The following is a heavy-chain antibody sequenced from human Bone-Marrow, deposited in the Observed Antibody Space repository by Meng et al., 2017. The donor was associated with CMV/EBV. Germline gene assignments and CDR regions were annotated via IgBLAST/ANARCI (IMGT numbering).Heavy chain of an antibody. D-gene: IGHD1-7*01. CDR3: ARGTIPPKHEFDY. V-gene: IGHV4-34*01. CDR2: INHSGST. J-gene: IGHJ4*02. CDR1: GGSFSGYY. Sequence: SETLSLTCAVYGGSFSGYYWSWIRQPPGKGLEWIGEINHSGSTNYNPSLKGRVTISVDTSKNQFSLKLSSVTAADTAVYYCARGTIPPKHEFDYWGQGTLVTVSS.